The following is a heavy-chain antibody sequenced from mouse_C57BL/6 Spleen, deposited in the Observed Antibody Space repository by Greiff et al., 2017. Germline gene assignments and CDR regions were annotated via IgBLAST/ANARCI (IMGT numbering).Heavy chain of an antibody. Sequence: QVQLQQPGAELVRPGSSVKLSCKASGYTFTSYWMHWVKQRPIQGLEWIGNIDPSDSETNYNQKFKDKATLAVDKSSSTAYMQLSSLTSEDSAVYYCARRHYCGSDPFAYWGQGTLVTVSA. CDR1: GYTFTSYW. D-gene: IGHD1-1*01. CDR2: IDPSDSET. V-gene: IGHV1-52*01. J-gene: IGHJ3*01. CDR3: ARRHYCGSDPFAY.